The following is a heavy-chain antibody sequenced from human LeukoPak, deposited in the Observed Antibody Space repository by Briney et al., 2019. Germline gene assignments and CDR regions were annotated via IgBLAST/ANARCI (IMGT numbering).Heavy chain of an antibody. CDR3: AKDTYSSSWNYFDY. J-gene: IGHJ4*02. D-gene: IGHD6-13*01. Sequence: GGSLRLSCAASGFTFDDYAMHWVRQVPGKGLEWVSGISWNSGSIGYGDSVKGRFTISRDNAKNSLYLQMNSLRAEDTALYYCAKDTYSSSWNYFDYWGQGTLVTVSS. V-gene: IGHV3-9*01. CDR2: ISWNSGSI. CDR1: GFTFDDYA.